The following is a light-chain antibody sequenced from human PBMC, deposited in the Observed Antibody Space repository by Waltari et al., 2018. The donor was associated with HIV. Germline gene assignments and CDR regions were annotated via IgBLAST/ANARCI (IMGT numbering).Light chain of an antibody. CDR3: QSSDSTLSGSV. CDR2: KTT. CDR1: RSNIGTHE. V-gene: IGLV1-40*01. Sequence: QSVLTQPPSVSGAPGQRVTLSCTGSRSNIGTHEVHWYQQLPGTAPRLLIYKTTRRPAGVPDRFSGSKAGTSAYLAINGLQAEDEADYYGQSSDSTLSGSVFGGGTKLTVL. J-gene: IGLJ2*01.